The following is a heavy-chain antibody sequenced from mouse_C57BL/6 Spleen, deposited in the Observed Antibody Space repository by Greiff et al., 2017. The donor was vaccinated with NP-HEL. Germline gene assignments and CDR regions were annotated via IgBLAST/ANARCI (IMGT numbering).Heavy chain of an antibody. D-gene: IGHD2-4*01. Sequence: QVQLQQSGAELVKPGASVKLSCKASGYTFTSYWMHWVKQRPGQGLEWIGMIHPNSGSTNYNEKFKSKATLTVDKSSSTAYMQLSSLTSEDSAVYYCARDDDYDFDYWGQGTTLTVSS. CDR3: ARDDDYDFDY. J-gene: IGHJ2*01. CDR2: IHPNSGST. CDR1: GYTFTSYW. V-gene: IGHV1-64*01.